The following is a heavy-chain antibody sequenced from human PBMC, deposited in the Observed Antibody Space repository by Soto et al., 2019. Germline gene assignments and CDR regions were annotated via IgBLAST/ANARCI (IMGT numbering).Heavy chain of an antibody. J-gene: IGHJ3*02. CDR2: ISYDGSNK. CDR3: ARDKGGATLLGRFDAFDI. CDR1: GFTFSSYA. V-gene: IGHV3-30-3*01. D-gene: IGHD1-26*01. Sequence: GGSLRLSCAASGFTFSSYAMHWVRQAPGKGLEWVAVISYDGSNKYYADSVKGRFTISRDNSKNTLYLQMNGLRAEDTAVYYCARDKGGATLLGRFDAFDIWGQGTMVTVSS.